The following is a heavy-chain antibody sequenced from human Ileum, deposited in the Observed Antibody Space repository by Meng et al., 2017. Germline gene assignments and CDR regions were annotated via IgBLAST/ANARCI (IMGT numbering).Heavy chain of an antibody. CDR1: CTW. J-gene: IGHJ4*02. Sequence: QDRGPRYVKPPGTLSLTCAVSCTWWGEVRQPPGNVLEWIGEIFQSGRTNYNPSLKIRVTISIDKSKSQISLQLSAVTAADTAVYSCATSNDRDVYYLGYWGQGTLVTVSS. D-gene: IGHD3-22*01. V-gene: IGHV4-4*01. CDR2: IFQSGRT. CDR3: ATSNDRDVYYLGY.